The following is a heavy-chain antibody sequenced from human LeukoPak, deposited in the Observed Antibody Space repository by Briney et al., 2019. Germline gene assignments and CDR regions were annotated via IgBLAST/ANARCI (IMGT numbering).Heavy chain of an antibody. Sequence: GGSLRLSCAASGFTFSSYSMNWVRQAPGKGLEWVSSISSSSSYIYYADSVKGRFTISRDNAKNSLYLQMNSLRAEDTAVYCCATIMRHSSGYYSLWYFDLWGRGTLVTVSS. D-gene: IGHD3-22*01. CDR3: ATIMRHSSGYYSLWYFDL. V-gene: IGHV3-21*01. CDR1: GFTFSSYS. J-gene: IGHJ2*01. CDR2: ISSSSSYI.